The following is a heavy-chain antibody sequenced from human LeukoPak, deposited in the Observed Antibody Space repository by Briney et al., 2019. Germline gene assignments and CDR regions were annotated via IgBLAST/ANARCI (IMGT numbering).Heavy chain of an antibody. CDR1: GYTFTSYD. Sequence: ASVKVSCKASGYTFTSYDINWVRQATGQGLEWMGRINPNSGGTNYAQKFQGRVTMTRDTSISTAYMELSRLRSDDTAVYYCARDAIYCSSTSCYLNWFDPWGQGTLVTVSS. D-gene: IGHD2-2*01. CDR3: ARDAIYCSSTSCYLNWFDP. J-gene: IGHJ5*02. CDR2: INPNSGGT. V-gene: IGHV1-2*06.